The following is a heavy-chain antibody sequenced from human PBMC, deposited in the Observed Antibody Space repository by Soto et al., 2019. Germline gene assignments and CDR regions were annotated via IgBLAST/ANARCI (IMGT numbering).Heavy chain of an antibody. CDR1: GDSISSYY. J-gene: IGHJ4*02. V-gene: IGHV4-59*01. CDR3: ARTVWGSYRYFDY. CDR2: INYSGST. D-gene: IGHD3-16*02. Sequence: QVQLQESGPGLVKPSETLSLTCTVSGDSISSYYWSWIRQPPGKGLEWIGYINYSGSTNYNPSLKSRVTISIDTSRNQFSLKLSSVTAADTAVYYCARTVWGSYRYFDYWGQGTLVTVSS.